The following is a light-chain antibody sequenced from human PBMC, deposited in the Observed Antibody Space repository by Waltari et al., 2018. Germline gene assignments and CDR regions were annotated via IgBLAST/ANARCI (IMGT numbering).Light chain of an antibody. V-gene: IGLV1-44*01. CDR2: SNN. CDR1: SSNIGSKT. Sequence: QSMLTQPPSASGTPGQRVTISCSGSSSNIGSKTVNWYQHLPGTAPRVLIYSNNQRPSGVPDRFAGSKSGTSASLAISGLQSEDEADYCCSSWDDSVIGPVFGGGTKLTVL. CDR3: SSWDDSVIGPV. J-gene: IGLJ2*01.